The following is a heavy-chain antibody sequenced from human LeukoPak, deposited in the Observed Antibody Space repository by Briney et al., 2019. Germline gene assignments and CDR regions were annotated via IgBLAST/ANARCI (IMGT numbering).Heavy chain of an antibody. Sequence: PGVSLRLSCAASGFTFSSYAMSWVRQAPGKGLEWVSAISGSGGSTYYADSVKGRFTISRDNSKNTLYLQMNSLRAEDTAVYYCRAVVVAVAVVYYFDYWGQGTLVTVSS. V-gene: IGHV3-23*01. J-gene: IGHJ4*02. CDR2: ISGSGGST. D-gene: IGHD2-15*01. CDR3: RAVVVAVAVVYYFDY. CDR1: GFTFSSYA.